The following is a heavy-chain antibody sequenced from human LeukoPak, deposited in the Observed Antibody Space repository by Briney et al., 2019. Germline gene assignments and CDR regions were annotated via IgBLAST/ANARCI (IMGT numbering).Heavy chain of an antibody. CDR2: ISGSGDRT. Sequence: PGGSLRLSCAASGFTFSSFTMTWVRQAPGKGLEWVSSISGSGDRTYYADSVKGRFTISRDNSRNTLYLQMNSVRAEDTAVYFCAKDHGVAVAGMYSWGQGTLVTVSS. V-gene: IGHV3-23*01. D-gene: IGHD6-19*01. CDR1: GFTFSSFT. J-gene: IGHJ4*02. CDR3: AKDHGVAVAGMYS.